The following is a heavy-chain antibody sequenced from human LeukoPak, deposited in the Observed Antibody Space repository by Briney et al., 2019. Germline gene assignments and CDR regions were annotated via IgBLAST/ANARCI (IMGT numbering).Heavy chain of an antibody. CDR1: GGSISSYY. CDR3: ARGDTAIVIGY. V-gene: IGHV4-59*01. Sequence: SETLSLTCTVSGGSISSYYWSWIRQPPGKGLEWIGYIYYSGSTNYNPSLKSRVTISVDTSKNQFSLKLSSVTAADTAVYYCARGDTAIVIGYWGQGTLVTVSS. CDR2: IYYSGST. J-gene: IGHJ4*02. D-gene: IGHD5-18*01.